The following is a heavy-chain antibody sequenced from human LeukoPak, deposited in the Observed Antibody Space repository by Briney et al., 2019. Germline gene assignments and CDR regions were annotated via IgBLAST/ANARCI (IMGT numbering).Heavy chain of an antibody. V-gene: IGHV3-48*04. CDR1: GFTFSSYS. J-gene: IGHJ4*02. CDR3: ASKRPGGTTVFDY. D-gene: IGHD1-1*01. Sequence: GGSLRLSCAASGFTFSSYSMNWVRQAPGKGLEWVSYISSSSSNIYYADSVKGRFTISRDNAKNSLYLQMNSLRAEDTAVYYCASKRPGGTTVFDYWGQGTLVTVSS. CDR2: ISSSSSNI.